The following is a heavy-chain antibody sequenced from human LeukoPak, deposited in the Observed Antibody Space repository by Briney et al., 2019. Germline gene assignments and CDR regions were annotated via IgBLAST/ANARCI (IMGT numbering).Heavy chain of an antibody. Sequence: GGSLRLSCAASGFTFSSYKMNWVRQAPGKGLEWVSYISSSGSTIYYADSVKGRFTISRDNAKNSLYLQMNSLRAEDTAVYYCARNYPRGPVDYWGQGTLVTVSS. J-gene: IGHJ4*02. D-gene: IGHD1-7*01. V-gene: IGHV3-48*03. CDR3: ARNYPRGPVDY. CDR1: GFTFSSYK. CDR2: ISSSGSTI.